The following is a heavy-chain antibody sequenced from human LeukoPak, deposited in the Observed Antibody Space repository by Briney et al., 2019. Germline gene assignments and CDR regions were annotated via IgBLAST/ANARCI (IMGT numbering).Heavy chain of an antibody. CDR3: ARDQRLVQAGSQTRSRYNWFDP. Sequence: PSETLSLTCTVSGGSISSSSYYWSWIRQPAGKGLEWIGRIYTSGSTNYNPSLKSRVTISVDTSKNQFSLKLSSVTAADTAVYYCARDQRLVQAGSQTRSRYNWFDPWGQGTLVTVSS. V-gene: IGHV4-61*02. CDR1: GGSISSSSYY. D-gene: IGHD3-10*01. CDR2: IYTSGST. J-gene: IGHJ5*02.